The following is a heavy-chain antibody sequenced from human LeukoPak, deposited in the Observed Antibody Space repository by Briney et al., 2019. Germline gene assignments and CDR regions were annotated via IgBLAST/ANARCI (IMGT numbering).Heavy chain of an antibody. CDR2: ISYDGSNK. J-gene: IGHJ4*02. D-gene: IGHD6-6*01. V-gene: IGHV3-30*01. CDR3: ARERSPSSIAARDGLDY. CDR1: GFTFSSYA. Sequence: GGSLRLSCAASGFTFSSYAMHWVRQAPGKGLEWVAVISYDGSNKYYADSVKGRFTIFRDNSKNTLYLQMNSLRAEDTAVYYCARERSPSSIAARDGLDYWGQGTLVTVSS.